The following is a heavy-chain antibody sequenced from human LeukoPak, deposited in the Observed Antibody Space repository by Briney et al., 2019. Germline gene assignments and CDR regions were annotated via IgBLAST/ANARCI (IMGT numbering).Heavy chain of an antibody. V-gene: IGHV1-3*01. CDR3: ARDPLGQQLGALYLHAFDI. CDR2: INAGNGNT. CDR1: GYTFTSYA. D-gene: IGHD6-13*01. Sequence: ASVKVSCKASGYTFTSYAMHWVRQAPGQRLAWMGWINAGNGNTKYSQKFQGRVTITRDTSASTAYMELSSLRSEDTAVYYCARDPLGQQLGALYLHAFDIWGQGTMVTVSS. J-gene: IGHJ3*02.